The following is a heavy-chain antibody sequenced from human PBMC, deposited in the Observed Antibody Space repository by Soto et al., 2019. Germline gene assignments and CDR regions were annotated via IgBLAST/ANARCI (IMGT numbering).Heavy chain of an antibody. D-gene: IGHD3-10*01. J-gene: IGHJ4*02. Sequence: PGGSLRLSCAASGFTFSSYGMHWVRQAPGKGLEWVAVIWYDGSNKYYADSVKGRFTISRDNSKNTLFLQMNSLRDDDTAVYYCASGASGNYRWGQGTLVTVSS. V-gene: IGHV3-33*01. CDR3: ASGASGNYR. CDR1: GFTFSSYG. CDR2: IWYDGSNK.